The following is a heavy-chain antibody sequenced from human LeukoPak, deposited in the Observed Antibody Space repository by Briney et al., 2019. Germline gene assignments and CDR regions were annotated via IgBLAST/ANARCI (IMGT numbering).Heavy chain of an antibody. CDR2: INTDGSIT. CDR1: GFTFSSSW. CDR3: ARQEIAVALD. Sequence: GGSLRLSCAVSGFTFSSSWMHWVRQAPGKGLVWVSRINTDGSITGYADSVKGRFTISRDNAKNTLYLQMNSLRAEDAAVYYCARQEIAVALDWGQGTLVTVSS. V-gene: IGHV3-74*01. D-gene: IGHD6-19*01. J-gene: IGHJ4*02.